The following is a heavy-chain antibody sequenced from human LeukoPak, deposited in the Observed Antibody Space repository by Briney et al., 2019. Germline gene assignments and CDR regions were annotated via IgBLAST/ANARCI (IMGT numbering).Heavy chain of an antibody. CDR3: ARSSDSSGYYDYFDY. D-gene: IGHD3-22*01. Sequence: GESLKISCKGSGYSFTSYWIGWVRQMPGKGLEWMAIIYPGDSDTRYSLSFQGQVTISADKSINTAYLQWSSLKASDTAMYYCARSSDSSGYYDYFDYWGQGTLVTVSS. CDR2: IYPGDSDT. V-gene: IGHV5-51*03. J-gene: IGHJ4*02. CDR1: GYSFTSYW.